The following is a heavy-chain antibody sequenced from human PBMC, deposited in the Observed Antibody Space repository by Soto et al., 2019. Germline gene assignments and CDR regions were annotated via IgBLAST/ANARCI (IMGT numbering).Heavy chain of an antibody. CDR2: TGSGTGPG. CDR1: GGSLSTNP. V-gene: IGHV1-69*06. CDR3: ARRDSGGCYRFFDS. D-gene: IGHD2-21*01. Sequence: SVKVSFKASGGSLSTNPISWLRQAPGQGLEWMGGTGSGTGPGNHAQKFQGRLTVTADKSTSTVYMELTNLSSEDTAVYYCARRDSGGCYRFFDSWGQGTLVTVSS. J-gene: IGHJ4*02.